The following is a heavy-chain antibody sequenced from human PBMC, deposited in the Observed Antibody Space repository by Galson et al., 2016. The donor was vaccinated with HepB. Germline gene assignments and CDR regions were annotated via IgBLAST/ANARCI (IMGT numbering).Heavy chain of an antibody. CDR2: IKQDGSEK. Sequence: SLRLSCAASGFTFSSDWMSWVRQAPGKGLEWVANIKQDGSEKYYVDSVKGRFTISRDNAKNSLYLQMNSLRAEDTAVYYCARAAYGDYEGWYFDLWGRGTLVTVSS. CDR1: GFTFSSDW. D-gene: IGHD4-17*01. V-gene: IGHV3-7*01. CDR3: ARAAYGDYEGWYFDL. J-gene: IGHJ2*01.